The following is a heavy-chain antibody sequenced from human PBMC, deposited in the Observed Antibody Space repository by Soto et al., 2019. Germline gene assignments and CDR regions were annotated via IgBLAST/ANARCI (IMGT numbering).Heavy chain of an antibody. CDR3: AKDRGGYCSSTSCYSFDY. D-gene: IGHD2-2*01. J-gene: IGHJ4*02. CDR2: ISGSGGST. CDR1: GFTFSSYA. Sequence: EVQLLESGGGLVQPGGSQRLSCAASGFTFSSYAMSWVRQAPGKGLEWVSAISGSGGSTYYADSVKGRFTISRDNSKNTLYLQMNSLRAEDTAVYYCAKDRGGYCSSTSCYSFDYWGQGTLVTVSS. V-gene: IGHV3-23*01.